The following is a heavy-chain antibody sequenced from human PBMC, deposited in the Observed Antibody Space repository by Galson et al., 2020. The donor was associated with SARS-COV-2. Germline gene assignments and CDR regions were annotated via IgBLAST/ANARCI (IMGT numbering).Heavy chain of an antibody. Sequence: SETLSLTCTVSGGSISSSSYYWSWIRQPDGKGLEWIGRIYISERTNYNPSLKSRVTISADTSKNQFSLRLTSVTAADTAVYYCARESRWELYFDYWGQGSLVTVSS. CDR3: ARESRWELYFDY. CDR2: IYISERT. V-gene: IGHV4-61*02. J-gene: IGHJ4*02. D-gene: IGHD1-26*01. CDR1: GGSISSSSYY.